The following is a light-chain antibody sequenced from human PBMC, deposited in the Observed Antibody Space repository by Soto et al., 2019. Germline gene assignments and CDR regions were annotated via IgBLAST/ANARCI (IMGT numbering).Light chain of an antibody. J-gene: IGLJ2*01. CDR1: SSDVGGYNY. CDR2: EVS. V-gene: IGLV2-8*01. Sequence: QSALTQPPSASGSLGQSVTISCTGTSSDVGGYNYVSWYQQHPGKAPKFMIYEVSKRPSGVPDRFSGSKSGNTASLTVSGLQAEDEADYYCISYAGSNNVVFGGGIKLTVL. CDR3: ISYAGSNNVV.